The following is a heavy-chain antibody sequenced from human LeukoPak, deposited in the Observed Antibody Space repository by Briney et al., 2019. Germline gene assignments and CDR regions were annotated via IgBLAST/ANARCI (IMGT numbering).Heavy chain of an antibody. CDR3: ARTNSGSYPGAAFDI. Sequence: GGSLRLSCAASGFTFSSYAIHWVRQAPGKALEWVAVISYDGSSKNYADAVKGRFTISRDNSKNTLYLQINSLRVEDTAVYYCARTNSGSYPGAAFDIWGQGTMVTVSS. V-gene: IGHV3-30*04. J-gene: IGHJ3*02. CDR2: ISYDGSSK. CDR1: GFTFSSYA. D-gene: IGHD1-26*01.